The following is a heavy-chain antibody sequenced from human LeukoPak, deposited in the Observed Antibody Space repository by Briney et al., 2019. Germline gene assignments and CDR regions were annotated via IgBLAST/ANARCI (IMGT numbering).Heavy chain of an antibody. CDR3: ARHVNWNDY. D-gene: IGHD1-20*01. CDR1: GGSTSSYY. CDR2: IYYSGST. V-gene: IGHV4-59*08. Sequence: PSETLSLTCTVSGGSTSSYYWSWIRQPPGKGLEWIGYIYYSGSTNYNPSLKSRVTISVDTSKNQFSLKLSSVTAADTAVYYCARHVNWNDYWGQGTLVTVPS. J-gene: IGHJ4*02.